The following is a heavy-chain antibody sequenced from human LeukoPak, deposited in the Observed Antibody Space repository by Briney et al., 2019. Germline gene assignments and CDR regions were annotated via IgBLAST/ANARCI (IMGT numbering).Heavy chain of an antibody. CDR1: GGSISSYY. V-gene: IGHV4-4*09. CDR2: IYTIGST. D-gene: IGHD6-6*01. Sequence: SETLSLTCTVSGGSISSYYWSWIRQPPGKGLEWIGHIYTIGSTNYNPSLKSRVTISVDTSKTQFSLKVSSVTAADTAVYYCARTYSSSSHFDYWGQGTLVTVSS. CDR3: ARTYSSSSHFDY. J-gene: IGHJ4*02.